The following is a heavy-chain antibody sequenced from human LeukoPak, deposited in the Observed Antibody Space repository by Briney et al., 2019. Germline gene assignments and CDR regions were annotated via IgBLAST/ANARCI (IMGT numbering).Heavy chain of an antibody. CDR3: AKLYSSGWYVADY. V-gene: IGHV3-11*01. D-gene: IGHD6-19*01. CDR2: ISSSGSTK. CDR1: GFTFSDYY. J-gene: IGHJ4*02. Sequence: GGSLRLSCAASGFTFSDYYMSWIRQAPGKGLEWVSYISSSGSTKYYADSVKGRFTISRDNAKNSYLQMNSLRAEDTAVYYCAKLYSSGWYVADYWGQGTLVTVSS.